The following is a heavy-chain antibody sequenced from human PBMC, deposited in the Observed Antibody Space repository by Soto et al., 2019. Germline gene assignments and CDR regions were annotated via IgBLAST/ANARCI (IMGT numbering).Heavy chain of an antibody. V-gene: IGHV4-4*02. Sequence: QVQLQESGPGLVRPSGTLSLTCSVSGDSISTNKWWSWVRQPPGKGLEWIGETYHTGRTNYNPSLESLITISVDKPKNQFSLKLNSATAADTAVYYCATSSRYAYYCGEGNFSYWGQGTLVT. CDR1: GDSISTNKW. J-gene: IGHJ4*02. CDR2: TYHTGRT. D-gene: IGHD2-21*01. CDR3: ATSSRYAYYCGEGNFSY.